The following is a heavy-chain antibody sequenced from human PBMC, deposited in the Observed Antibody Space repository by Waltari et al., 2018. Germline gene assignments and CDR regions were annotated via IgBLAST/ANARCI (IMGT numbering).Heavy chain of an antibody. D-gene: IGHD1-1*01. Sequence: QLQLQESGPGLVKPSETLSLTCSVSGCSISSSSHYWSWIRQPPGKGLEWIGSIYYTGTTYYNPSLKSRLTISVDTSKNQFSLKLTSVTAADTAVYYCAKRIQQNGLDLWGQGTTVIVS. CDR1: GCSISSSSHY. V-gene: IGHV4-39*01. CDR3: AKRIQQNGLDL. CDR2: IYYTGTT. J-gene: IGHJ6*02.